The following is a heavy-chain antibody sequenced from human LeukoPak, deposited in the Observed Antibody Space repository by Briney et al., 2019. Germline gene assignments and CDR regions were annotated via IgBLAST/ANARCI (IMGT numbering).Heavy chain of an antibody. CDR2: ISYDGSNK. J-gene: IGHJ4*02. CDR1: GFTFSSYG. Sequence: GRSLRLSCAASGFTFSSYGMHWVRQAPGKGLEWVAVISYDGSNKYHADSVKGRFTISRDNSKNTLYLQMNSLRAEDAAVYYCAKLYDILTGYYNVDYWGQGTLVTVSS. D-gene: IGHD3-9*01. V-gene: IGHV3-30*18. CDR3: AKLYDILTGYYNVDY.